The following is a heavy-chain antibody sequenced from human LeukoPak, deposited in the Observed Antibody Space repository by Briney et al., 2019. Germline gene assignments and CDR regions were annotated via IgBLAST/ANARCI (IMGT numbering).Heavy chain of an antibody. CDR1: GFTFSTYA. V-gene: IGHV4-59*01. D-gene: IGHD6-19*01. CDR2: IYYSGST. Sequence: GSLRLSCAASGFTFSTYAMSWVRQAPGKGLEWIGYIYYSGSTNYNPSLKSRVTISVDTSKNQFSLKLSSVTAADTAVYYCATPGLVPFDYWGQGTLVTVSS. CDR3: ATPGLVPFDY. J-gene: IGHJ4*02.